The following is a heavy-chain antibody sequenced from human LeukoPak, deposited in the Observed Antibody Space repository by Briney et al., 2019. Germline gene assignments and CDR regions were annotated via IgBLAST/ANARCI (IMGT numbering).Heavy chain of an antibody. CDR1: GFTFSSCG. CDR2: ISYDGSNK. CDR3: AKDQPLSPGLYYFDY. V-gene: IGHV3-30*18. D-gene: IGHD2/OR15-2a*01. J-gene: IGHJ4*02. Sequence: GGSLRLSCAASGFTFSSCGMHWVRQAPGKGLEWVAVISYDGSNKYYADSVKGRFTISRDNSKNTLYLQMNSLRAEDTAVYYCAKDQPLSPGLYYFDYWGQGTLVTVSS.